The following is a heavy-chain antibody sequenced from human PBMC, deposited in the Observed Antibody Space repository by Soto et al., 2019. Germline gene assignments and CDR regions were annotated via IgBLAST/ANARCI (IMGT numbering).Heavy chain of an antibody. D-gene: IGHD2-15*01. CDR1: GYTFTSYG. Sequence: GASVKVSCKASGYTFTSYGISWVRQAPGQGLEWMGWISAYNGNTNYAQKLQGRVTRTTDTSTSTAYMELRSLRSDDTAVYYCARRYCSGGSCYPPELGMDVWGQGTTVTVSS. CDR2: ISAYNGNT. J-gene: IGHJ6*02. CDR3: ARRYCSGGSCYPPELGMDV. V-gene: IGHV1-18*04.